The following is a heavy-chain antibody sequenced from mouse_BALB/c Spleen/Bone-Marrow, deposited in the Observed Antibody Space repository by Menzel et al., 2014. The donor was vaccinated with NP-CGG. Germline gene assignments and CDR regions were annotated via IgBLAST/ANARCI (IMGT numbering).Heavy chain of an antibody. Sequence: VQLQQSGAEFVKPGASVKLSCKASGYTFTSYWMHWVKQRPGQGLEWIGEIDPXDSYTNYNQKFKGKATLTVDKSSSTAYMQLSSLTSEDSAVYYCARRELGPRWFTYWGQGTLVTVSA. J-gene: IGHJ3*01. V-gene: IGHV1-69*02. D-gene: IGHD3-1*01. CDR1: GYTFTSYW. CDR3: ARRELGPRWFTY. CDR2: IDPXDSYT.